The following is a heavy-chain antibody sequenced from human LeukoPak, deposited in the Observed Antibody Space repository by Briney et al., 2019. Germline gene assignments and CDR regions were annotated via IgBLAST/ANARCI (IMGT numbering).Heavy chain of an antibody. CDR1: GGSISSSSYY. D-gene: IGHD6-13*01. Sequence: SETLSLTCTVSGGSISSSSYYWGWIRQPPGKGLEWIGYIYYSGSTNYNPSLKSRVTISVDTSKNQFSLKLSSVTAADTAVYYCARARSASEAAGANHNYYYYYYMDVWGKGTTVTVSS. V-gene: IGHV4-61*05. CDR3: ARARSASEAAGANHNYYYYYYMDV. J-gene: IGHJ6*03. CDR2: IYYSGST.